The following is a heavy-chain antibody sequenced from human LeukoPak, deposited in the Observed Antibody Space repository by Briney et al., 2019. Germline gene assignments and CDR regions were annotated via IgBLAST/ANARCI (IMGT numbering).Heavy chain of an antibody. CDR3: AREIMGYCSGGSCYQNYYYYGMDV. Sequence: GGSLRLSCAASGFTFSSYSMNWVRQAPGKGLEWVSSISSSSYIYYADSVKGRFTISRDNAKNSLYLQMNSLRAEDTAVYYCAREIMGYCSGGSCYQNYYYYGMDVWGQGTTVTVSS. D-gene: IGHD2-15*01. V-gene: IGHV3-21*01. CDR1: GFTFSSYS. CDR2: ISSSSYI. J-gene: IGHJ6*02.